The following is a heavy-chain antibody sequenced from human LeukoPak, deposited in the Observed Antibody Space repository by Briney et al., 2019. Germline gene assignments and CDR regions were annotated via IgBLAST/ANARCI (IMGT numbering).Heavy chain of an antibody. J-gene: IGHJ4*02. CDR2: IKSKTDGGTT. CDR1: GFTFSNAW. D-gene: IGHD3-22*01. V-gene: IGHV3-15*01. CDR3: TTDIGLTYYYDISGSHFFDY. Sequence: GGSLRLSCAASGFTFSNAWMSWVRQAPGKGLEWVGRIKSKTDGGTTDYAAPVKGRFTISRDDSKNTLYLQMNSLKTEDTAVYYCTTDIGLTYYYDISGSHFFDYWGQGTLVTVSS.